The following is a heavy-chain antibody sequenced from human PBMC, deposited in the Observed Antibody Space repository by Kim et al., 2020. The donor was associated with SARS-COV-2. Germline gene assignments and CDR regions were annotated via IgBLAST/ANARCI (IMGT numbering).Heavy chain of an antibody. Sequence: SETLSLTCAVSGGSISSSNWWSWVRQPPGKGLEWIGEIYHSGSTNYNPSLKSRVTISVDKSKNQFSLKLSSVTAADTAVYYCARDRLRRLRGTDYYYGMDVWGQGTTVTVSS. CDR2: IYHSGST. CDR3: ARDRLRRLRGTDYYYGMDV. J-gene: IGHJ6*02. V-gene: IGHV4-4*02. D-gene: IGHD1-7*01. CDR1: GGSISSSNW.